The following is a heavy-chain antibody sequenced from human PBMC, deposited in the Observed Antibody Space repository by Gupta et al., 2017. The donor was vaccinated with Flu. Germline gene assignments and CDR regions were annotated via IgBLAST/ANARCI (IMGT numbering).Heavy chain of an antibody. V-gene: IGHV4-39*01. J-gene: IGHJ4*02. Sequence: QLQLQESGPGLVKPSETLSLTCTVSGGSISSSSYYWGWIRQPPGKGLEWIGSIYYSGSTYYNPSLKSRVTISVDTSKNQFSLKLSSVTAADTAVYYCARELVVVAATHWGQGTLVTVSS. D-gene: IGHD2-15*01. CDR3: ARELVVVAATH. CDR1: GGSISSSSYY. CDR2: IYYSGST.